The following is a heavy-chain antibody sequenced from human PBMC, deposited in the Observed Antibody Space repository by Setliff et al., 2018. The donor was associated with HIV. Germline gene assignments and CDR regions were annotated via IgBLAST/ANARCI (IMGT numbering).Heavy chain of an antibody. D-gene: IGHD2-2*03. J-gene: IGHJ4*02. CDR2: IDPSGSRI. V-gene: IGHV3-23*01. CDR1: EFTLSGYS. CDR3: AKVDNGHCTSASCRDFDY. Sequence: GGSLRLSCAASEFTLSGYSMSWVRRVPGKGLEWVSAIDPSGSRIFYSDSVKGRFTISRDNSKNTLYLQMNSLTAEDTAVYYCAKVDNGHCTSASCRDFDYWGQGTLVTVSS.